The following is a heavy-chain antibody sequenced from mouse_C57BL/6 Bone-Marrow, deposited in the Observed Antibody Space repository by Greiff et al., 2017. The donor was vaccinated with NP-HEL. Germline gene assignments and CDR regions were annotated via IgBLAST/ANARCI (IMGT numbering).Heavy chain of an antibody. J-gene: IGHJ4*01. CDR3: ARSSWDLYYAMDY. Sequence: QVQLKESGPELVKPGASVKISCKASGYAFSSSWMNWVKQRPGKGLEWIGRIYPGDGDTNYNGKFKGKATLTADKSSSTAYMQLSSLTSEDSAVYFCARSSWDLYYAMDYWGQGTSVTVSS. V-gene: IGHV1-82*01. CDR2: IYPGDGDT. CDR1: GYAFSSSW. D-gene: IGHD4-1*01.